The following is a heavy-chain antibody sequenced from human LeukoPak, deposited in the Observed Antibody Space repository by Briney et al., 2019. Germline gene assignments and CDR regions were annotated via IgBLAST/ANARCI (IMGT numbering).Heavy chain of an antibody. CDR3: ARALTYSPNAFDL. CDR2: INPNSGGT. D-gene: IGHD2-21*01. V-gene: IGHV1-2*06. J-gene: IGHJ3*01. CDR1: GYTFTGYY. Sequence: ASVKVSCKASGYTFTGYYMHWVRQAPGQGLEWMGRINPNSGGTNYAQKFQGRVTMTRDTSISTAYMELSRLRSDDTAVYYCARALTYSPNAFDLWGQGTMVTVSS.